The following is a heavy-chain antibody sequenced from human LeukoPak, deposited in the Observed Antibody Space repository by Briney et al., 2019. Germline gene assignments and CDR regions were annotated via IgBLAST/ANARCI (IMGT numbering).Heavy chain of an antibody. CDR2: INPNSGGT. CDR1: GYTFTGYY. D-gene: IGHD3-10*01. Sequence: GASVKVSCKASGYTFTGYYMHWVRQAPGQGLEWMGRINPNSGGTNYAQKFQGRVTMTRDTSISTAYMELSRLRSDDTAVYYCARSYYYGSGSRVDWFDHWGRGTLVTVSS. CDR3: ARSYYYGSGSRVDWFDH. V-gene: IGHV1-2*06. J-gene: IGHJ5*02.